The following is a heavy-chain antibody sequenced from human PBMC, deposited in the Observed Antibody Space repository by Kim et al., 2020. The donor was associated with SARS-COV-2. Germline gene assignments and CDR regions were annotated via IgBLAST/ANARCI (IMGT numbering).Heavy chain of an antibody. V-gene: IGHV3-23*01. CDR1: GFTFRNFA. Sequence: GGSLRLSCAGSGFTFRNFAMTWVRQAPGRGLEWVSLISDSGSSTYYADAVKGRFTVSRDNSKNTMYLQMQSMRADDTNVHYCARSVCGGDCRKPDFWGQGTLVTVSS. CDR2: ISDSGSST. D-gene: IGHD2-21*02. J-gene: IGHJ4*02. CDR3: ARSVCGGDCRKPDF.